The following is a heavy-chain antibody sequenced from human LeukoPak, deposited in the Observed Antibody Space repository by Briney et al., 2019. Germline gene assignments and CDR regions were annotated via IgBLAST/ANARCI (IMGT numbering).Heavy chain of an antibody. V-gene: IGHV3-21*01. CDR2: ISSSSSYI. CDR1: GCTFSSYS. CDR3: ARVPRRIVVVPAANDY. Sequence: PGGSLRLSCAASGCTFSSYSMNWVRQAPGKGLEWVSSISSSSSYIYYADSVKGRFTISRDNAKNSLYLQMNSLRAEDTAVYYCARVPRRIVVVPAANDYWGQGTLVTVSS. D-gene: IGHD2-2*01. J-gene: IGHJ4*02.